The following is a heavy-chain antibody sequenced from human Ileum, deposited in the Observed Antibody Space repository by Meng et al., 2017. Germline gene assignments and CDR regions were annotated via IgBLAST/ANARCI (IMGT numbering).Heavy chain of an antibody. J-gene: IGHJ4*02. Sequence: EVQLLESGGGLVQPGGSLRLSCAASGFTFSSYAMSWVRQAPGKGLGWVSAISVSGGRTYYADSVKGRFTISRDNSKNTLYLQMNSLRAEDTAVYYCAKDTYYYDSSGYPTFDYWGQGTLVTVSS. CDR1: GFTFSSYA. CDR2: ISVSGGRT. V-gene: IGHV3-23*01. CDR3: AKDTYYYDSSGYPTFDY. D-gene: IGHD3-22*01.